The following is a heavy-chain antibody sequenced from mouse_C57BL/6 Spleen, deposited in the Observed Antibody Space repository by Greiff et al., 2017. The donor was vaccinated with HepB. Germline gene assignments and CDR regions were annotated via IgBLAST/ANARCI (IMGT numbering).Heavy chain of an antibody. J-gene: IGHJ4*01. CDR1: GYTFTSYW. CDR3: TRRVGYYPYYYAMDY. V-gene: IGHV1-5*01. CDR2: IYPGNSDT. D-gene: IGHD2-3*01. Sequence: VQLQQSGTVLARPGASVKMSCKTSGYTFTSYWMHWVKQRPGQGLEWIGAIYPGNSDTSYNQKFKGKAKLTAVTSASTAYMELSSLTNEASAVYYCTRRVGYYPYYYAMDYWGQGTSVTVSS.